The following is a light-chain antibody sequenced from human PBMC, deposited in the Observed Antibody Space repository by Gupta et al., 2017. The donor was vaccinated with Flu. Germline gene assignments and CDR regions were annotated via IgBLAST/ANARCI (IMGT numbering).Light chain of an antibody. CDR1: SDINVGVYR. CDR3: MNSYIDAWV. J-gene: IGLJ3*02. V-gene: IGLV5-45*02. CDR2: YILYSDK. Sequence: CTLRSDINVGVYRIYWYQQKPGSPPRYLLRYILYSDKQQGSGVPSRFSGSKDASANAMILLIAGLQAEDESYYYSMNSYIDAWVFGGGTKLTVL.